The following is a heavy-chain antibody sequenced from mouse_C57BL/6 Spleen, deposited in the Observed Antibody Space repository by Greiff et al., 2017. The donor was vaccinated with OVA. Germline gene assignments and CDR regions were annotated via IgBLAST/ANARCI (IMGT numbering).Heavy chain of an antibody. V-gene: IGHV1-82*01. CDR2: IYPGDGDT. CDR3: ARLGYYGSSPWYFDV. Sequence: QVQLKQSGPELVKPGASVKISCKASGYAFSSSWMNWVKQRPGKGLEWIGRIYPGDGDTNYNGKFKGKATLTADKSSSTAYMQLSSLTSEDSAVYFCARLGYYGSSPWYFDVWGTGTTVTVSS. J-gene: IGHJ1*03. D-gene: IGHD1-1*01. CDR1: GYAFSSSW.